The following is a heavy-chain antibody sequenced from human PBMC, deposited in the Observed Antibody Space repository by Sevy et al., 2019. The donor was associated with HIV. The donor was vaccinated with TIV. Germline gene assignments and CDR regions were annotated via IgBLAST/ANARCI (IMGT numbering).Heavy chain of an antibody. CDR3: ARERYCSSTSCQAPYYYYYGMDV. Sequence: GGSLRLSCAASGFTFSSYAMHWVRQAPGKGLEWVAVISYDGSKKYYADSVKGRFTISRDNSKNTLYLQMNSLRAEDTAVYYCARERYCSSTSCQAPYYYYYGMDVWGQGTTVTVSS. D-gene: IGHD2-2*01. CDR2: ISYDGSKK. J-gene: IGHJ6*02. V-gene: IGHV3-30*04. CDR1: GFTFSSYA.